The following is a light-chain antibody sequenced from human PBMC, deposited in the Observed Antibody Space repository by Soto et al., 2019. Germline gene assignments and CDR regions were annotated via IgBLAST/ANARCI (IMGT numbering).Light chain of an antibody. J-gene: IGKJ4*01. CDR1: QSVSSSY. CDR3: QQYGSSPA. Sequence: EIVLTQSPGTLSLSPGERATLSCRASQSVSSSYLAWYHQKPGQAPRLLIYGASSRATGIPDRFSGSGSGTDFTLTISRLEPGDFVVYYCQQYGSSPAFGGGTKVESK. CDR2: GAS. V-gene: IGKV3-20*01.